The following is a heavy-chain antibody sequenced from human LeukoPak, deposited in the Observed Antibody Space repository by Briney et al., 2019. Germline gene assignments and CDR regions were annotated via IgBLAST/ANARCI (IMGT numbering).Heavy chain of an antibody. V-gene: IGHV7-4-1*02. CDR3: ASAADFWLLNWFDP. CDR1: GYTFTSYA. J-gene: IGHJ5*02. Sequence: ASVKVSCKASGYTFTSYAMNWVRQAPGQGLEWMGWINTNTGNPTYAQGFTGRFVFSLDTSVSTAYLQISSLKAEDTAVYYCASAADFWLLNWFDPWGQGTLVTVSS. D-gene: IGHD3-3*01. CDR2: INTNTGNP.